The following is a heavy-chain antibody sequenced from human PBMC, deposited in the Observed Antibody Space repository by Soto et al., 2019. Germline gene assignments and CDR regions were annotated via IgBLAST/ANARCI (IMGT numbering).Heavy chain of an antibody. CDR2: ISGYDGRT. Sequence: QVNLVQSGAEVKKPGASVKVSCKTSGYTFTRYGISWVRQAPGQGLEWMGWISGYDGRTNFAQKVQDRVTMSTDTSTSTVYMELRSLTCVDTAVYYCAREGDVPYYYYGMDVWGQGTTVTVS. CDR3: AREGDVPYYYYGMDV. D-gene: IGHD2-21*02. J-gene: IGHJ6*02. CDR1: GYTFTRYG. V-gene: IGHV1-18*01.